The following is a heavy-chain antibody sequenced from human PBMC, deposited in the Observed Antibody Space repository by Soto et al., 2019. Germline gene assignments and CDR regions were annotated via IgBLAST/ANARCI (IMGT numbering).Heavy chain of an antibody. Sequence: ASVKGSCKASGYTFTGYYMHWVRQAPGQGLEWMGWINPNSGGTNYAQKFQGRVTMTRDTSISTAYMELSRLRSDDTAVYYCARVSRYYDSSGYSGWGQGTLVTVSS. D-gene: IGHD3-22*01. CDR3: ARVSRYYDSSGYSG. J-gene: IGHJ4*02. CDR2: INPNSGGT. CDR1: GYTFTGYY. V-gene: IGHV1-2*02.